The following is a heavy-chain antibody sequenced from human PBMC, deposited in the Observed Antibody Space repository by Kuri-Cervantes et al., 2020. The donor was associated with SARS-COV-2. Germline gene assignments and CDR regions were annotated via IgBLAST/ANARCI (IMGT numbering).Heavy chain of an antibody. J-gene: IGHJ1*01. CDR3: ARDWGISSALDG. CDR2: INHGGST. V-gene: IGHV4-34*01. D-gene: IGHD3-16*01. CDR1: GFTFSSYS. Sequence: ESLKISCAASGFTFSSYSMNWVRQPPGKGLEWIGEINHGGSTNYNPSLKSRVTISVDTSKNQFSLKLSSVTAADTAMYYCARDWGISSALDGWGQGTRVTVSS.